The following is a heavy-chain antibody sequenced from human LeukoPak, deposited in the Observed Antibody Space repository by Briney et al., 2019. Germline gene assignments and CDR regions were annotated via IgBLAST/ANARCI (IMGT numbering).Heavy chain of an antibody. CDR3: ARHEDYYDSSEGWFDP. J-gene: IGHJ5*02. CDR2: IYTSGST. D-gene: IGHD3-22*01. CDR1: GGSISSYY. V-gene: IGHV4-4*09. Sequence: SETLSLTCTVSGGSISSYYWSWIRQPPGKGLEWIGYIYTSGSTNYNSSLKSRVTISVDTSKNQFSLKLSSVTAADTAVYYCARHEDYYDSSEGWFDPWGQGTLVTVSS.